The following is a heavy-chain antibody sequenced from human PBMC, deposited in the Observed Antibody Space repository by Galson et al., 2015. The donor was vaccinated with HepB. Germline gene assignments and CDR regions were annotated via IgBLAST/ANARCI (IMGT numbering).Heavy chain of an antibody. V-gene: IGHV1-8*01. CDR2: MNPNSGNT. CDR1: GYTFTSYD. Sequence: SVKVSCKASGYTFTSYDINWVRQATGQGLEWMGWMNPNSGNTGYAQKFQGRVTMTRNTSISTAYMELSSLRSEDTAVYYCARGRRGAVQLERRIYYYMDVWGKGTTVTVSS. D-gene: IGHD1-1*01. J-gene: IGHJ6*03. CDR3: ARGRRGAVQLERRIYYYMDV.